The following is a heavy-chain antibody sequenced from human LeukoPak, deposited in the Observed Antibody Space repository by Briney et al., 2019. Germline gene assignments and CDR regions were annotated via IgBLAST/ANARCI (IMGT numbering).Heavy chain of an antibody. J-gene: IGHJ3*02. CDR3: ARDTSGWVDAFDI. CDR1: GFTFSSYW. Sequence: PGGSLRLSCAASGFTFSSYWMSWVRQAPGKGLEWVANIKQDGSEKYYVDSVKGRFTISRDNAKNSLYLQMNSLRAEDTAVYYCARDTSGWVDAFDIWGQGTMVTVSS. CDR2: IKQDGSEK. D-gene: IGHD6-19*01. V-gene: IGHV3-7*01.